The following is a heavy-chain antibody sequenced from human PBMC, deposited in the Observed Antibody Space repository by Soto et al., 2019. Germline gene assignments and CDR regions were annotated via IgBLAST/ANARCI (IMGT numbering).Heavy chain of an antibody. CDR1: GGSFSGYY. J-gene: IGHJ4*02. CDR3: ARLPDYGDHPGY. D-gene: IGHD4-17*01. V-gene: IGHV4-34*01. CDR2: INHSGST. Sequence: QVQLQQWGAGLLKPSETLSLTCAVYGGSFSGYYWSWIRQPPGKGLEWSGEINHSGSTNYNPSLKSRVTISVDTSKNQFSLKLSYVTAADTAVYYCARLPDYGDHPGYWGQGTLVTVSS.